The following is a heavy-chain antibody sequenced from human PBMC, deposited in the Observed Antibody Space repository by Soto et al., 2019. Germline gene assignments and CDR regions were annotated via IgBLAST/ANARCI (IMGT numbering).Heavy chain of an antibody. CDR3: EVTTGY. J-gene: IGHJ4*02. Sequence: QVQVVQSGAEVKKPGASVKVSCKTSGYTFTDYDINWVRQAPGQGLEWMGWVSPAHGNAGPAPQFQGRLTMTSDTSTSTVYMELSNLRSDDTAVYFCEVTTGYWGQGTMVTVSS. V-gene: IGHV1-8*01. CDR1: GYTFTDYD. D-gene: IGHD1-1*01. CDR2: VSPAHGNA.